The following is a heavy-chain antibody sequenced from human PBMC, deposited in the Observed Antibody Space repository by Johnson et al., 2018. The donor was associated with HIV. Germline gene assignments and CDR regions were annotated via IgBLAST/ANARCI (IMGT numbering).Heavy chain of an antibody. CDR2: IKQDGSEK. CDR1: GFTFNSYW. CDR3: ARGINTVTTSGDAFDI. Sequence: EVQLLESGGGVVRPGGSLRLSCAASGFTFNSYWMSWVRQGPGKGLEWVASIKQDGSEKYYLDSVKGRFTISRDNSKNTLYLQMNSLRAEDTALYYCARGINTVTTSGDAFDIWGQGTMVTVSS. V-gene: IGHV3-7*05. J-gene: IGHJ3*02. D-gene: IGHD4-11*01.